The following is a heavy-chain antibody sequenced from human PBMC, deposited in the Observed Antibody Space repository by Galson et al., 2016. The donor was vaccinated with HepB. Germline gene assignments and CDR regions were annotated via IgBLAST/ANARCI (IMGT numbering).Heavy chain of an antibody. CDR3: ARTRYDGYDYNYHYSAMDV. J-gene: IGHJ6*02. CDR1: GYTFTAYS. Sequence: SVKVSCKASGYTFTAYSMHWVRQAPGQRPEWVGWINTANGNTKYSQDFQGRVTINRDRSATTVYLELHSLRSEDMAVYYCARTRYDGYDYNYHYSAMDVWGQGTTVTVSS. CDR2: INTANGNT. V-gene: IGHV1-3*03. D-gene: IGHD5-12*01.